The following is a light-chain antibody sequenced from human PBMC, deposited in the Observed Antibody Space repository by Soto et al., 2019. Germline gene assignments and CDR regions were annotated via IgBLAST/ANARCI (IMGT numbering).Light chain of an antibody. V-gene: IGKV3-20*01. CDR1: QSVSRSY. Sequence: EIVLTQSPGTLSLSPGDRATLSCRASQSVSRSYLGSYQPNPGHTPRPLMYGASIPAAVVPDRFSGSGSGTEFTLPIGRLEPEDFTVYYCHHYETFGQGTKVDIK. J-gene: IGKJ1*01. CDR2: GAS. CDR3: HHYET.